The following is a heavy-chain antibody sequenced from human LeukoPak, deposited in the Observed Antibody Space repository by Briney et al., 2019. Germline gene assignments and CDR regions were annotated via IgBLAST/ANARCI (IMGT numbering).Heavy chain of an antibody. J-gene: IGHJ4*02. D-gene: IGHD3-10*01. CDR3: AGNYGSGSYYPPLDY. V-gene: IGHV1-69*04. CDR2: IIPILGIA. Sequence: ASVKVSCKASGGTFSSYAISWVRQDPGRGLEWMGRIIPILGIANYAQKFQGRVTITADKSTSTAYMELSSLRSEDTAVYYCAGNYGSGSYYPPLDYWGQGTLVTVSS. CDR1: GGTFSSYA.